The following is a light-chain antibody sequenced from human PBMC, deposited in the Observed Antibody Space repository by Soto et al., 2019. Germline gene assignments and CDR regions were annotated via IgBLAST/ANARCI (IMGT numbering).Light chain of an antibody. Sequence: ENVLTQSPATLSLSPGERATLSCGASQSVSSSSLAWDQQKPGLAPRLRIYDASSRATGIPDRFSGSGSGTDFTLTISRLEPEHFAVYYCQEYGSSPPITFGQGTRLEI. CDR1: QSVSSSS. CDR3: QEYGSSPPIT. CDR2: DAS. J-gene: IGKJ5*01. V-gene: IGKV3D-20*01.